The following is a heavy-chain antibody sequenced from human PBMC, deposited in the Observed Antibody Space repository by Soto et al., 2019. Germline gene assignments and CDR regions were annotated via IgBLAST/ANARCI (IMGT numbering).Heavy chain of an antibody. CDR2: IIPIFGTA. V-gene: IGHV1-69*13. CDR1: GGTFSSYA. CDR3: AREHSTIAARPPLDYYYYGMDV. D-gene: IGHD6-6*01. Sequence: ASVKVSCKASGGTFSSYAISWVRQAPGQGLEWMGGIIPIFGTANYAQKFQGRVTITADESTSTAYMELSSLRSEDTAVYHCAREHSTIAARPPLDYYYYGMDVWGQGTTVTSP. J-gene: IGHJ6*02.